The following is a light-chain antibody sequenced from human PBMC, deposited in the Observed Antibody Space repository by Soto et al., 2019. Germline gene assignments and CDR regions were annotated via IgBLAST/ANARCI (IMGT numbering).Light chain of an antibody. J-gene: IGKJ1*01. CDR2: WAS. Sequence: DIVMTQSPDSLGVSLGERATINCKSSQSVLYSSNNKNYLAWYQQKPGQPPKLLIYWASTRDPGVPDRFSGSGSGTDFTLPISSLQAEDVAVYYCQQYYSTPRTFGQGTKVELK. V-gene: IGKV4-1*01. CDR1: QSVLYSSNNKNY. CDR3: QQYYSTPRT.